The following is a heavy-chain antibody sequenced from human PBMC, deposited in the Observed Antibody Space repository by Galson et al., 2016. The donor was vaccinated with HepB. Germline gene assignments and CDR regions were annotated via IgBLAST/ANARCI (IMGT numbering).Heavy chain of an antibody. CDR3: ARSPYERDGALDF. D-gene: IGHD5-12*01. Sequence: SVKVSCKASGYTFTNYGITWVRQAPGQGLEWMGWISAYNGNTDYAQKFQRRVSLTTDTSTTTAYLEMRSLRSDDTAVYYCARSPYERDGALDFWGQGTGVTVSS. V-gene: IGHV1-18*04. CDR1: GYTFTNYG. J-gene: IGHJ3*01. CDR2: ISAYNGNT.